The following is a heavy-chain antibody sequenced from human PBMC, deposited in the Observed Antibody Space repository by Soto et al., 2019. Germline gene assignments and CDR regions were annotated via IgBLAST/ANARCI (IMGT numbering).Heavy chain of an antibody. J-gene: IGHJ6*02. CDR1: GGSISSSSYY. CDR3: ARDLVRTDSSSWYYYYYGMDV. Sequence: PSETLSLTCTVSGGSISSSSYYWGWIRQPPGKGLEWIGSIYYSGSTYYNPSLKSRVTISVDTSKNQFSLKLSSVTAADTAVYYCARDLVRTDSSSWYYYYYGMDVWGQGTTVTVSS. CDR2: IYYSGST. V-gene: IGHV4-39*02. D-gene: IGHD6-13*01.